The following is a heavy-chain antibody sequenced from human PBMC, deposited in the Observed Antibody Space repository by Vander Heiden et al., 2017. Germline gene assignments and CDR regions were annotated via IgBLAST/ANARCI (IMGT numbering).Heavy chain of an antibody. CDR2: IYWNDDK. CDR3: AHRPEAEENLLGYYYYGMDV. J-gene: IGHJ6*02. Sequence: QITVKESGPTLVKPTQTLTLTCTFSGFPLSTSGVGVGWIRQPPGQALEWLALIYWNDDKRYSPSLKSRLTITKDTSKNQVVLTMTNMDPVDTATYYCAHRPEAEENLLGYYYYGMDVWGQGTTVTVSS. CDR1: GFPLSTSGVG. V-gene: IGHV2-5*01.